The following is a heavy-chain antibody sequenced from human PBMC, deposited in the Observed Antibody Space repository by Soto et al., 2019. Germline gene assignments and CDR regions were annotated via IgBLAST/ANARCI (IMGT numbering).Heavy chain of an antibody. CDR2: INPAGSIT. V-gene: IGHV1-46*01. Sequence: ASVKVSCKASGISFINHYVHWVRQAPGQRPEWMGGINPAGSITDYSLKLQDRVTVTRDTSASTAYMELSSLRSEDTAVYYCARSPGYSYGDYWGQGTLVTVSS. D-gene: IGHD5-18*01. CDR3: ARSPGYSYGDY. CDR1: GISFINHY. J-gene: IGHJ4*02.